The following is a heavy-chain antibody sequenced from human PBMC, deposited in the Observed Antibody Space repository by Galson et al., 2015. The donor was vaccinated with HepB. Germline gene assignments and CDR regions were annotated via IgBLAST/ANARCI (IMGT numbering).Heavy chain of an antibody. Sequence: SLRLSCAASGFTFSSYWMSWVRQAPGKGLEWVANIKQDGSEKYYVDSVKGQFTISRDNTKNSLYLQMNSLRAEDTAVYYCARDGLGGYSSGYYRDYYYYGMDVWGQGTTVTVSS. CDR2: IKQDGSEK. CDR1: GFTFSSYW. J-gene: IGHJ6*02. V-gene: IGHV3-7*01. CDR3: ARDGLGGYSSGYYRDYYYYGMDV. D-gene: IGHD3-22*01.